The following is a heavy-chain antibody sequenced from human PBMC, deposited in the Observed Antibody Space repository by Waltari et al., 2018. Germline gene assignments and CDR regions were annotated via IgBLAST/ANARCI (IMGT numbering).Heavy chain of an antibody. CDR1: GGTFSSYA. D-gene: IGHD1-1*01. Sequence: QVQLVQSGAEVKKPGSSVKVSCKASGGTFSSYAISWVRQAPGQGLEWMGRIIPILGIANYAQKFQGRVTITADKSTSTAYMELSSLRSEDTAVYYCARDPRNWNDVGYFDYWGQGTLVTVSS. CDR3: ARDPRNWNDVGYFDY. J-gene: IGHJ4*02. CDR2: IIPILGIA. V-gene: IGHV1-69*09.